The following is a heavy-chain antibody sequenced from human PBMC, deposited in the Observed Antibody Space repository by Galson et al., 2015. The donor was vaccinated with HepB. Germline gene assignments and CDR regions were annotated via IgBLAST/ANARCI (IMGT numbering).Heavy chain of an antibody. CDR1: GYTFTSYA. V-gene: IGHV7-4-1*02. Sequence: SVKVSCKASGYTFTSYAMNWVRQAPGQGLEWMGWINTNTGNPTYAQGFTGRFVFSLDTSVSTAYLQISSLKAEDTAVYYCARALWQDWAGINLPQESNWGQGTPVTVSS. D-gene: IGHD2-21*01. CDR2: INTNTGNP. CDR3: ARALWQDWAGINLPQESN. J-gene: IGHJ4*02.